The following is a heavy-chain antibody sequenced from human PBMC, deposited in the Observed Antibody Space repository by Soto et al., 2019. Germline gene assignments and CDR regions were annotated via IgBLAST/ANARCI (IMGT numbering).Heavy chain of an antibody. CDR3: AKDKDTAMAPYYYYGMDV. D-gene: IGHD5-18*01. Sequence: PGGSLRLSCAASGFTFSSYGMHWVRQAPGKGLEWVAVISYDGSNKYYADSVKGRFTISRDNSKNTLYLQMNSLRAEDTAVYYCAKDKDTAMAPYYYYGMDVWGQGTTVTVSS. CDR2: ISYDGSNK. CDR1: GFTFSSYG. J-gene: IGHJ6*02. V-gene: IGHV3-30*18.